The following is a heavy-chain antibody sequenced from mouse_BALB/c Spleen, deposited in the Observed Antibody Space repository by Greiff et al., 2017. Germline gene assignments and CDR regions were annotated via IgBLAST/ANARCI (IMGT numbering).Heavy chain of an antibody. CDR1: GFTFSSYA. J-gene: IGHJ3*01. CDR3: ARERVAY. Sequence: EVMLVESGGGLVKPGGSLKLSCAASGFTFSSYAMSWVRQSPEKRLEWVAEISSGGSYTYYPDTVTGRFTISRDNAKNTLYLEMSSLRSEDTAMYYWARERVAYWGQGTLVTVSA. CDR2: ISSGGSYT. V-gene: IGHV5-9-4*01.